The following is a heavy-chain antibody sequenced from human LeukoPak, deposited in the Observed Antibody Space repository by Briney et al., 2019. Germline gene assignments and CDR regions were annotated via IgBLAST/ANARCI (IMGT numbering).Heavy chain of an antibody. V-gene: IGHV3-21*01. CDR2: ISSSSSYI. D-gene: IGHD2-2*01. Sequence: GGSLRLSCAASGFTFSSYSINWVRQAPGKGLEWVSSISSSSSYIYYADSVKGRFTISRDNAKNSLYLQMNSLRAEDTAVYYCARDTGYCSSTSCCWSWEGYGMDVWGKGTTVTVSS. CDR1: GFTFSSYS. J-gene: IGHJ6*04. CDR3: ARDTGYCSSTSCCWSWEGYGMDV.